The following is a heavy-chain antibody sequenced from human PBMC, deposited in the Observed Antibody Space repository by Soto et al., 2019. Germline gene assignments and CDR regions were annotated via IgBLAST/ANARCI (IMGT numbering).Heavy chain of an antibody. V-gene: IGHV3-23*01. D-gene: IGHD2-21*02. J-gene: IGHJ4*02. CDR1: GFTFSSYA. CDR2: VSGSGGTT. Sequence: EVQLLESGGGLVQPGGSLRLSCAASGFTFSSYAISWVRQAPGKGLGWVSAVSGSGGTTYYADSVKGRFTISRDNSKKTLYLHMNSLRAEDTGVYYCAISDRCFDYWGKGTLVTVSS. CDR3: AISDRCFDY.